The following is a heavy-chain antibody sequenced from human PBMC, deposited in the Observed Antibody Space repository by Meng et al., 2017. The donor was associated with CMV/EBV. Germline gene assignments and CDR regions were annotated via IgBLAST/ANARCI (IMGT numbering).Heavy chain of an antibody. D-gene: IGHD3-9*01. J-gene: IGHJ3*02. V-gene: IGHV1-8*01. CDR3: ARDIRYPGTDDAFDI. Sequence: ASVKVSCKASGYTFTSYDINWVRQATGQGLEWMGWMNPNSGNTGYAQKFQGRVTMTKNTSISTAYRELSSLRSEDTAVYYCARDIRYPGTDDAFDIWGQGTMVTVSS. CDR1: GYTFTSYD. CDR2: MNPNSGNT.